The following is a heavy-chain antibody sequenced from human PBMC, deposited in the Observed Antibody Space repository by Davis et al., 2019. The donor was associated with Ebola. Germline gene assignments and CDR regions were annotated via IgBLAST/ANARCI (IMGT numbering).Heavy chain of an antibody. CDR1: GFTFGSYH. J-gene: IGHJ6*02. D-gene: IGHD1-26*01. CDR2: IRAGDDTT. V-gene: IGHV3-23*01. CDR3: AKGTWEAYGMDV. Sequence: GESLKIPCRASGFTFGSYHMTWVRQAQGKGLEWVSGIRAGDDTTHYAESVKGRFPISRDNSMNTLYLEMNSLRVEDTALYYCAKGTWEAYGMDVWGQGTTVTVSS.